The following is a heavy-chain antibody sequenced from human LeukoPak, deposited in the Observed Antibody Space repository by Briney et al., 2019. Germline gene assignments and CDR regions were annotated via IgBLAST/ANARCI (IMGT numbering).Heavy chain of an antibody. J-gene: IGHJ6*03. CDR2: INPNSGGT. CDR3: ARVSVQWTYYDISGGDYYMDV. CDR1: GYTFTGYY. V-gene: IGHV1-2*02. Sequence: ASVKVSCKASGYTFTGYYMHWVRQAPGQGLEWMGWINPNSGGTNYAQKFQGRVTMTRDTSISTAYMELSRLRSDDTAVYYCARVSVQWTYYDISGGDYYMDVWGKGTTVTISS. D-gene: IGHD3-9*01.